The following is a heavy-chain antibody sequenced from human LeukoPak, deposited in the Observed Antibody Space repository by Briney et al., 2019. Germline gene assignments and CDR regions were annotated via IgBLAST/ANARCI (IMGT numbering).Heavy chain of an antibody. Sequence: DPSETLSLTCTVSGGAIDNYYWSWIRQPPGKGLEWIGNIYYSGSTNYNPSLKSRVTISVDTSKNQFSLRLSSVTAADTAVYYCARQGAYSYGPDYWGQGTLVTVSS. D-gene: IGHD5-18*01. CDR2: IYYSGST. J-gene: IGHJ4*02. V-gene: IGHV4-59*08. CDR1: GGAIDNYY. CDR3: ARQGAYSYGPDY.